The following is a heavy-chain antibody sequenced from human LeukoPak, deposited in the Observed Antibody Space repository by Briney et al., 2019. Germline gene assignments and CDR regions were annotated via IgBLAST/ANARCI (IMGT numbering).Heavy chain of an antibody. J-gene: IGHJ4*02. CDR2: LFYSGST. CDR1: GGSISSGDYY. CDR3: SRAGDYGVDY. Sequence: SETLSLTCTVSGGSISSGDYYWSWIRQPPGKSLEWIGYLFYSGSTYYNPSLKSRATISVDTSKNQFSPKLSSVTAADTAVYYCSRAGDYGVDYWGQGTLVTVSS. D-gene: IGHD4-17*01. V-gene: IGHV4-30-4*08.